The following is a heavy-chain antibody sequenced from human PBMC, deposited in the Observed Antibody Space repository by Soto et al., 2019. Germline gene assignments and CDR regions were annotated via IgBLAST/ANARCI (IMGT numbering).Heavy chain of an antibody. V-gene: IGHV1-18*01. Sequence: QVQLVQSGAEVKKPGASVKVSCQASGYTFTGYSVGRVRQAPGQGLEWMGWISAYSGDTYCGQRFQDRLTTTTGESTSTAYMALTSLRSDDTAVYYCARPSCSYGDDGWSLKYWCQGTLVTVSS. J-gene: IGHJ4*02. CDR3: ARPSCSYGDDGWSLKY. CDR2: ISAYSGDT. D-gene: IGHD4-17*01. CDR1: GYTFTGYS.